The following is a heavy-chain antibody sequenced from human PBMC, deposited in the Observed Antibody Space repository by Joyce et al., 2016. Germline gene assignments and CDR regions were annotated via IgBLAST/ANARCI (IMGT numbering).Heavy chain of an antibody. V-gene: IGHV4-59*11. D-gene: IGHD3-10*01. Sequence: QVQLRESGPGLVKPSETLSLTCTVSGSSMSTHYWSCIRQSPGKAVEWIGYISFSGNTDHNPSLRRRVTISVDMSRSQFSLKLRSVSAADTAVYFCARDLISGSSYNYDYYGMDVWGQGITVIVSS. CDR3: ARDLISGSSYNYDYYGMDV. CDR2: ISFSGNT. J-gene: IGHJ6*02. CDR1: GSSMSTHY.